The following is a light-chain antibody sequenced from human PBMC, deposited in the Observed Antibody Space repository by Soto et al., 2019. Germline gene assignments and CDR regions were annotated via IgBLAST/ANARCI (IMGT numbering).Light chain of an antibody. CDR1: QSVLYSTNNKNY. V-gene: IGKV4-1*01. J-gene: IGKJ1*01. CDR2: WAS. CDR3: QQYLNPPQN. Sequence: DIVMTQSPDSLAVSLGERATINCRSSQSVLYSTNNKNYLAWYQQKPGQPPKLLIYWASTRESGVPDRFSASGSGTDFTLTISSLQAEDVAVDYCQQYLNPPQNFGQGTKVEIK.